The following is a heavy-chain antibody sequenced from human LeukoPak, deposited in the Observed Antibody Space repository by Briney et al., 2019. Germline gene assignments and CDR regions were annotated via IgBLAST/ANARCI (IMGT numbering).Heavy chain of an antibody. V-gene: IGHV6-1*01. D-gene: IGHD1-1*01. Sequence: SQTLSLTCAISGDSVSSNSAAWNWIRQSPSRGLEWLGRTYYRSKWYNDYAVSVKSRITINPDTSKNQFSLQLNSVTPEDTAVYYCARGGAQLERRYYYYYMDVWGKGTTVTVSS. J-gene: IGHJ6*03. CDR3: ARGGAQLERRYYYYYMDV. CDR2: TYYRSKWYN. CDR1: GDSVSSNSAA.